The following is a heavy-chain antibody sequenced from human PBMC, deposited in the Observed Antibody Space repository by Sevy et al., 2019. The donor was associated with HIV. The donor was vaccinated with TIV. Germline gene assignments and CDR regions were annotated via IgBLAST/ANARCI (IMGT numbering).Heavy chain of an antibody. CDR1: GFTFSRYS. V-gene: IGHV3-23*01. Sequence: GGSLRLSCEASGFTFSRYSMSWVRQAPGKGLEWVSTFSFGCGRINYADSVKGRFTISRDDSKNTLYLQMNSLRAEDTAVYYCAREGCTKPHDYWGQGTLVTVSS. J-gene: IGHJ4*02. CDR3: AREGCTKPHDY. CDR2: FSFGCGRI. D-gene: IGHD2-8*01.